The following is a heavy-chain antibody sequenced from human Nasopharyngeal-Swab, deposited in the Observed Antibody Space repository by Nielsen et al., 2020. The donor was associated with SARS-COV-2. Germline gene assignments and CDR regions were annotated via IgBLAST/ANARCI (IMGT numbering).Heavy chain of an antibody. CDR3: ARERIVVVMEDAFDI. CDR1: GYTFTSYA. Sequence: ASVKVSCKASGYTFTSYAMHWVRQAPGQRLEWMGWINAGNGNTKYSQKFQGRVTITRDTSASTAYMELSSLRSEDTAVYYCARERIVVVMEDAFDIWGQGTMVTVSS. V-gene: IGHV1-3*01. J-gene: IGHJ3*02. CDR2: INAGNGNT. D-gene: IGHD3-22*01.